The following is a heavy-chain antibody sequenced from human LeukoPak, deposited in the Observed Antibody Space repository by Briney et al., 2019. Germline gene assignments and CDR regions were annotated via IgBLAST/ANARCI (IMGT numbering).Heavy chain of an antibody. CDR1: GFTFSSYG. J-gene: IGHJ4*02. D-gene: IGHD5-18*01. V-gene: IGHV3-64*01. CDR2: ISSNGGST. Sequence: GGXXRLSCAASGFTFSSYGMHWVRQAPGKGLEYVSAISSNGGSTYYANSVKGRFNISRDNSKNTLYLQMGSLRAEDMAVYYCARVRGYSYGSSDYWGQGTLVTVSS. CDR3: ARVRGYSYGSSDY.